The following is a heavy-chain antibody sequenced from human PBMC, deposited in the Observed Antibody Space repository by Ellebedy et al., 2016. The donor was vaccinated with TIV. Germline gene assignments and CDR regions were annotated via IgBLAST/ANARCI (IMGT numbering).Heavy chain of an antibody. J-gene: IGHJ4*02. CDR1: GFTFSNYW. D-gene: IGHD5-12*01. V-gene: IGHV3-7*01. CDR3: TSAARGSGAYESF. Sequence: GESLKISCAASGFTFSNYWMSWVRQAPGKGLEWVATINQVGSETYYVDSVKGRFTISRDNSKNSLYLQMNSLRADDTALYYCTSAARGSGAYESFWGQGTLVTVSS. CDR2: INQVGSET.